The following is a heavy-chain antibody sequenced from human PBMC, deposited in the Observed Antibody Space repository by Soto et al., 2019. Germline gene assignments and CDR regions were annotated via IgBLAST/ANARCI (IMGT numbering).Heavy chain of an antibody. Sequence: EVQLLESGGGLVQPGGSLRLSCAASGFTFSSYAMSWVRQAPGKGLEWVSAISGSGGSTYYADSVKGRFTISRDNSKNTLYLQMNSLRAEDTAVYYCAKATGPASSTILGVVIIRPYFDYWGQGTLVTVSS. CDR1: GFTFSSYA. CDR2: ISGSGGST. CDR3: AKATGPASSTILGVVIIRPYFDY. J-gene: IGHJ4*02. D-gene: IGHD3-3*01. V-gene: IGHV3-23*01.